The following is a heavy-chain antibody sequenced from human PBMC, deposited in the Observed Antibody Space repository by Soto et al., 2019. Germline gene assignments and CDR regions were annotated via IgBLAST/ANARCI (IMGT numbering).Heavy chain of an antibody. CDR1: GYTFTGYY. V-gene: IGHV1-2*04. D-gene: IGHD2-2*01. CDR3: ARTHCSSTRCYVGSWDY. Sequence: ASVKVSCKASGYTFTGYYMHWVRQAPGQGLEWMGWINPNSGGTNYARNFQGWVTMTRDTSISTAYMELSRLRSDDTAVYYCARTHCSSTRCYVGSWDYWGQGTLVTVSS. J-gene: IGHJ4*02. CDR2: INPNSGGT.